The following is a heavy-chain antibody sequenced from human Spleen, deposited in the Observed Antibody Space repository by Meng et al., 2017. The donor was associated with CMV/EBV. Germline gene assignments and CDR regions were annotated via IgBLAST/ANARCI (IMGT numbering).Heavy chain of an antibody. CDR2: ISSMRSYI. V-gene: IGHV3-21*01. Sequence: GGSLRLSCAASGFTFSSYSLNWVRQAPGKGLEWVSCISSMRSYIYYADSVKGRFTISRNNAKHSLYLQMNSLRVKDTAVYYFARASDNFPFDHWGQGTLVTVSS. CDR3: ARASDNFPFDH. D-gene: IGHD3-22*01. CDR1: GFTFSSYS. J-gene: IGHJ4*02.